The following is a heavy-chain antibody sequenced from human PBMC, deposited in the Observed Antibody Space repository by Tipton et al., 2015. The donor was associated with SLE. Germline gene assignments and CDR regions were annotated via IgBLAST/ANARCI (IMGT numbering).Heavy chain of an antibody. D-gene: IGHD6-6*01. Sequence: TLSLTCAVYGGSFSGYYWSWIRQPPGKGLEWIGYIYYSGSTNYNPSLKSRVTISVDTSKNQFSLKLSSVTAADTAVYYCARVYSSSSEYFDLWGRGTLVTVSS. J-gene: IGHJ2*01. V-gene: IGHV4-59*01. CDR2: IYYSGST. CDR3: ARVYSSSSEYFDL. CDR1: GGSFSGYY.